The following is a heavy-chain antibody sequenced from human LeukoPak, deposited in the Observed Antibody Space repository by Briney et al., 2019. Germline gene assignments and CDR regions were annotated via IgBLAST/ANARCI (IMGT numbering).Heavy chain of an antibody. Sequence: SETLSLTCAVYGGSFSGYYWGWIRQPPGKGLEWIGSIYYSGSTYYNPSLKSRVTISVDTSKNQFSLKLSSVTAADTAVYYCARMRGLEKYYYDSSGYYFVVGYFDYWGQGTLVTVSS. CDR2: IYYSGST. CDR1: GGSFSGYY. J-gene: IGHJ4*02. CDR3: ARMRGLEKYYYDSSGYYFVVGYFDY. D-gene: IGHD3-22*01. V-gene: IGHV4-39*01.